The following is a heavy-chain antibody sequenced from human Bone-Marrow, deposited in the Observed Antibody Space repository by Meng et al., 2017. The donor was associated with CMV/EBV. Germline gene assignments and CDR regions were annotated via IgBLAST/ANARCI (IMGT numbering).Heavy chain of an antibody. CDR1: GGSISSSSYY. Sequence: SETLSLTCTVSGGSISSSSYYWGWIRQPPGKGLEWIGSIYYSGSTYYNPSLKSRVTISVDTSKNQFSLKLSSVTAADTAVYYCARVVFGEVVPYDYWAQGTLVTVSS. V-gene: IGHV4-39*07. D-gene: IGHD3-10*02. CDR3: ARVVFGEVVPYDY. CDR2: IYYSGST. J-gene: IGHJ4*02.